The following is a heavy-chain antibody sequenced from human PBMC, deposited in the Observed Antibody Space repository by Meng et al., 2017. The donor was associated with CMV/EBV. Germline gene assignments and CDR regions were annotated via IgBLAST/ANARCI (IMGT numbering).Heavy chain of an antibody. CDR2: IYYSGST. V-gene: IGHV4-59*01. CDR1: GGSISSYY. D-gene: IGHD1-1*01. Sequence: GSLRLSCTVSGGSISSYYWSWIRQPPGKGLEWIGYIYYSGSTNYNPSLKSRVTISVDTSKNQFSLKLSSATAADTAVYYCASGPNWNYFDYWGQGTLVTVSS. CDR3: ASGPNWNYFDY. J-gene: IGHJ4*02.